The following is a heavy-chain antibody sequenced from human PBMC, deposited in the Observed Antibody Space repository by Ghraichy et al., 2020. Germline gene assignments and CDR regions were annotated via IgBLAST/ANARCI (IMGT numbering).Heavy chain of an antibody. CDR3: ARTTLSVAAANWFDP. CDR1: GGSISNYY. CDR2: IYYSGST. V-gene: IGHV4-59*01. D-gene: IGHD6-13*01. Sequence: SETLSLTCTVSGGSISNYYWSWIRQPPGKGLEWIGYIYYSGSTNYNPSLTSRVTISVDTSKNQFSLRLSSVTAADTAVYYCARTTLSVAAANWFDPWGLGTLVTVSS. J-gene: IGHJ5*02.